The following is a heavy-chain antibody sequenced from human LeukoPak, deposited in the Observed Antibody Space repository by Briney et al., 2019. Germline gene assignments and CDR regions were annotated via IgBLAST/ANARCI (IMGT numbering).Heavy chain of an antibody. CDR2: IIPILGIA. CDR3: AREGDEPRWPAIGAFDI. V-gene: IGHV1-69*04. CDR1: GGTFSSYA. Sequence: SVKVSCKASGGTFSSYAISWVRQAPGQGLEWMGRIIPILGIANYAQKFQGRVTITADKSTSTAYMELSSLRSEDTAVYYCAREGDEPRWPAIGAFDIWGQGTMVTVSS. J-gene: IGHJ3*02. D-gene: IGHD5-24*01.